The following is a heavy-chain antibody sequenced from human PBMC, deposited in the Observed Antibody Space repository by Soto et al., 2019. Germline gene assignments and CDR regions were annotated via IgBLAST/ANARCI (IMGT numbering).Heavy chain of an antibody. CDR1: GFSLSNYG. CDR2: IWYDGIYA. CDR3: KTTWSSGYP. D-gene: IGHD3-22*01. Sequence: GGSLRLSCAASGFSLSNYGLHWVRQAPGKGLEWVAVIWYDGIYAYYADSVKGRFTISRDDSKNTLYLQMNSLRGEDTAVYYCKTTWSSGYPWGQGTLVTVSS. J-gene: IGHJ5*02. V-gene: IGHV3-33*01.